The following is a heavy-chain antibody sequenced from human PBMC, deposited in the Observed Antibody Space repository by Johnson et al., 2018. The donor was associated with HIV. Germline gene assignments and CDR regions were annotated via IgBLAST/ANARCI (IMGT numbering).Heavy chain of an antibody. CDR1: GFTFSSYA. CDR2: IKSETDDGTT. Sequence: QLVESGGGVVQPGRSLRLSCAASGFTFSSYAMHWVRQAPGKGLEWVGRIKSETDDGTTHYFAPVKGRFIISRDDSKNTLYLHMKSLKTEDTAVYFCTTLPPTWRAFHIWGQGTMVTVSS. CDR3: TTLPPTWRAFHI. J-gene: IGHJ3*02. D-gene: IGHD4-11*01. V-gene: IGHV3-15*06.